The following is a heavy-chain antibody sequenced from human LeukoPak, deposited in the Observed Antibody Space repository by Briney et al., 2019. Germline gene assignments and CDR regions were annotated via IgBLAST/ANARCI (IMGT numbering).Heavy chain of an antibody. V-gene: IGHV4-34*01. J-gene: IGHJ4*02. Sequence: PSESLSLTWAVYGGSFSGYYWSWIRQPPGKGLEWLREINHSGTTNYNPSFKSPGTISVDTSKNQFSRKRSSVTAADTAVYYCARGLVDTAMVDYWGQGTLVTVSS. CDR2: INHSGTT. CDR1: GGSFSGYY. D-gene: IGHD5-18*01. CDR3: ARGLVDTAMVDY.